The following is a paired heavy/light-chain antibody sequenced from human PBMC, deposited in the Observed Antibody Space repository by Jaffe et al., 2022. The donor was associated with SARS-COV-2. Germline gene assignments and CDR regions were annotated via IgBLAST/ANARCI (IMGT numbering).Heavy chain of an antibody. CDR3: AREVYWPLGLDN. CDR1: GFSFRTTG. J-gene: IGHJ4*02. V-gene: IGHV3-30*03. CDR2: IAHDGTNR. Sequence: QVQLVESGGGVVQPGRSLRLSCGASGFSFRTTGMQWVRQAPGQGLEWVAVIAHDGTNRYYGDSVKGRFTISRDNSKNTLYLQMNSLRADDTAVYYCAREVYWPLGLDNWGQGTLVTVSS. D-gene: IGHD2-8*02.
Light chain of an antibody. CDR3: SSYTTSSTSV. V-gene: IGLV2-14*03. CDR1: SSDVGGYNF. J-gene: IGLJ1*01. Sequence: QSALTQPASVSGSPGQSITISCTGTSSDVGGYNFVSWFQQHPGKAPKLLIYDVTNRPSGISNRFSGSKSGNTASLTISGLRAEDEADYYCSSYTTSSTSVFGTGTKVTVL. CDR2: DVT.